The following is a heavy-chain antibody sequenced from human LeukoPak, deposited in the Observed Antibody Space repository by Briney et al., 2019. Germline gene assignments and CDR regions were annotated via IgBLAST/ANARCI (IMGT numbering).Heavy chain of an antibody. CDR3: PLGYYDSSGPLDAFDI. CDR1: GGSFSGYY. CDR2: INHSGST. Sequence: SETLSPTRAVYGGSFSGYYWSWIRQPPGKGLEWIGEINHSGSTNYNPSLKSRVTISVDTSKNQFSLKLSSVTAADTAVYYCPLGYYDSSGPLDAFDIWGQGTMVTVSS. D-gene: IGHD3-22*01. V-gene: IGHV4-34*03. J-gene: IGHJ3*02.